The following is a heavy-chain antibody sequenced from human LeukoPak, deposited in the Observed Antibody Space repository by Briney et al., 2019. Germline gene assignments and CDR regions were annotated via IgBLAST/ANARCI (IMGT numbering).Heavy chain of an antibody. V-gene: IGHV4-34*01. CDR2: INHSGST. Sequence: KPSETLSPTCAVYGGSFSGYYWSWIRQPPGKGLEWIGEINHSGSTNYNPSLKSRVTISVDTSKNQFSLKLSSVTAADTAVYYCARGRIYDFWRRAFIDCWGQGTLVTVSS. CDR1: GGSFSGYY. J-gene: IGHJ4*02. CDR3: ARGRIYDFWRRAFIDC. D-gene: IGHD3-3*01.